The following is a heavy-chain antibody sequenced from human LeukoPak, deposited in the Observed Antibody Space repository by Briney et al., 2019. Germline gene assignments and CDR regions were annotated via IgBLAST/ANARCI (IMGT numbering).Heavy chain of an antibody. CDR2: ITGDGSST. J-gene: IGHJ3*02. CDR3: ARAQTMLWEFDAFDI. D-gene: IGHD3-10*01. V-gene: IGHV3-74*01. CDR1: GFTFSSYW. Sequence: PGGSLRLSCAASGFTFSSYWMYWVRQVPGKGLVWVSRITGDGSSTSYADSVKGRFTISRDNAKNSLFLQMNSLRDEDTAVYSCARAQTMLWEFDAFDIWGRGTKVTVSS.